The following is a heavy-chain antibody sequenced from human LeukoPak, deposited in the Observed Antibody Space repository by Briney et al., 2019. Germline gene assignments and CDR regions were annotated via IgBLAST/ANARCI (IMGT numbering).Heavy chain of an antibody. CDR3: ARGPIITYYYMDV. CDR1: GFTFSSYS. Sequence: GGSLRLSCAASGFTFSSYSMNWVRQAPGKGLEWVSSIISSSSYIYYADSVKGRFTISRDNAKNSLYLQMNSLRAEDTAVYYCARGPIITYYYMDVWGKGTTVTASS. V-gene: IGHV3-21*04. J-gene: IGHJ6*03. D-gene: IGHD3-22*01. CDR2: IISSSSYI.